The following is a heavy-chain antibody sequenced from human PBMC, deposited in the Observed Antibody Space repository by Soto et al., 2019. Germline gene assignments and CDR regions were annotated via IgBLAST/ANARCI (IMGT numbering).Heavy chain of an antibody. Sequence: SETLSLTYTVSGGSVSSGSYYWSWIRQPPGKGLEWIGYIYYSGSTNYNPSLKSRVTISVDTSKNQFSLKLSSVTAADTAVYYCARAGGITMIVVALSDTFDIWGQGTMVT. CDR1: GGSVSSGSYY. CDR2: IYYSGST. D-gene: IGHD3-22*01. V-gene: IGHV4-61*01. J-gene: IGHJ3*02. CDR3: ARAGGITMIVVALSDTFDI.